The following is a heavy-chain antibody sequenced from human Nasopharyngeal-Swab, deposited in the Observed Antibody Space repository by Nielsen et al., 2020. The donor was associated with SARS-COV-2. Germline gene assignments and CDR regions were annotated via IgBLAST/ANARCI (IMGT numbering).Heavy chain of an antibody. CDR2: IKQDGSEK. CDR1: GFTFSSYW. V-gene: IGHV3-7*03. CDR3: ARGTQLRYFDWLDY. J-gene: IGHJ4*02. Sequence: GESLKISCAASGFTFSSYWMSWVRQAPGKGLEWVANIKQDGSEKYYVDSVKDRFTISRDNAKNSLYLQMNSLRAEDTAVYYCARGTQLRYFDWLDYWGQGTLVTVSS. D-gene: IGHD3-9*01.